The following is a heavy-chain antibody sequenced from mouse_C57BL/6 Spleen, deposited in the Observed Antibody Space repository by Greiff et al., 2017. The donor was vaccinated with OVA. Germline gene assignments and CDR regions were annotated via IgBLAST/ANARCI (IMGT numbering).Heavy chain of an antibody. D-gene: IGHD1-1*01. CDR2: ISSGSSTI. Sequence: EVQRVESGGGLVKPGGSLKLSCAASGFTFSDYGMHWVRQAPEKGLEWVAYISSGSSTIYYADTVKGRFTISRDNAKNTLFLQRTSLRSEDTAMYYCARKYYGSSYGYFDVWGTGTTVTVSS. CDR3: ARKYYGSSYGYFDV. V-gene: IGHV5-17*01. CDR1: GFTFSDYG. J-gene: IGHJ1*03.